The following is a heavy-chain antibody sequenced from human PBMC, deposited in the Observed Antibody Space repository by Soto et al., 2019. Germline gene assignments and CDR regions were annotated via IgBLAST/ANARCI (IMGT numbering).Heavy chain of an antibody. CDR1: GFTFSTYW. D-gene: IGHD3-16*01. CDR3: ARDLGGSHDY. V-gene: IGHV3-74*01. CDR2: IKTDGSVT. Sequence: GGSLRLSCAASGFTFSTYWMHWVRQAPGKGLVWVSRIKTDGSVTTYADSVKGRFTISRDNAKNTLYLQMNTLRAEDTAVYYCARDLGGSHDYWGRGTLVTVSS. J-gene: IGHJ4*02.